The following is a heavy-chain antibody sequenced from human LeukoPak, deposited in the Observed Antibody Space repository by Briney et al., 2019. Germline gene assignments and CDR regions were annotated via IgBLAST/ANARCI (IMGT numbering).Heavy chain of an antibody. J-gene: IGHJ4*02. CDR1: GGSISSGGYS. V-gene: IGHV4-30-2*01. CDR2: IYHSGST. Sequence: PSQTLSLTCAVSGGSISSGGYSWSWIRQPPGKGLEWIGYIYHSGSTYYNPSLKSRVTISVDRSKNQFSLKLSSVTAADTAVYYCARSPGRTVTREFDYWGQGTLVTVSS. D-gene: IGHD4-17*01. CDR3: ARSPGRTVTREFDY.